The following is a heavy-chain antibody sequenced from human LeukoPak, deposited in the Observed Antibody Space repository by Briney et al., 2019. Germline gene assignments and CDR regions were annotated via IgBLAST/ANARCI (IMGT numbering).Heavy chain of an antibody. V-gene: IGHV3-23*01. CDR1: GFTFSNSA. CDR2: LSGSGITT. D-gene: IGHD6-19*01. J-gene: IGHJ4*01. Sequence: GGSLRLSCAASGFTFSNSAMSWVRQAPGKGLEWVSTLSGSGITTYYADSVKGRFTISRDNSKTPLYLQMNSLRAEDTAVYYCAKGIYSSGWSYFDYWGHGTLVTVSS. CDR3: AKGIYSSGWSYFDY.